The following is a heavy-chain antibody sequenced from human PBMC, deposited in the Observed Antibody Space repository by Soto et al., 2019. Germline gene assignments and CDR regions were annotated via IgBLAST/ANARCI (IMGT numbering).Heavy chain of an antibody. D-gene: IGHD1-1*01. Sequence: QVQLVESGGGVVQPGRSLRLSCAASGFTFSNYGMHWVRQAPGKGLEWVAVIWYDGSTKYYADSVKGRFTISSDNSKNTLYLQMNSMRGEDTAVYYCAKGEPWFDPWGQGTLVTVSS. CDR2: IWYDGSTK. CDR1: GFTFSNYG. V-gene: IGHV3-33*06. CDR3: AKGEPWFDP. J-gene: IGHJ5*02.